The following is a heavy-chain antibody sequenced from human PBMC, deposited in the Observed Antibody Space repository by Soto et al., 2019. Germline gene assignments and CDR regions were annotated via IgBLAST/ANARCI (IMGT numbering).Heavy chain of an antibody. CDR3: AKRYGSGSYRDFNSYYGMDI. V-gene: IGHV3-23*01. J-gene: IGHJ6*02. D-gene: IGHD3-10*01. CDR1: RFTFRNYG. Sequence: PVGSLRLSCAASRFTFRNYGMSWVRQGPGKGLEWVSGISPTGEQRFYVDSVKGRFFISRDNSQNTLSLEMSNLRADDPAVYYCAKRYGSGSYRDFNSYYGMDIWGQGTSVTVSS. CDR2: ISPTGEQR.